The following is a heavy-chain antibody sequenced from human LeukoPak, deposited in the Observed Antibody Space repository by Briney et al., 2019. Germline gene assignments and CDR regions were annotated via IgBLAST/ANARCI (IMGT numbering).Heavy chain of an antibody. CDR1: GGSISSGTYY. V-gene: IGHV4-61*02. Sequence: SETLSLTCTVSGGSISSGTYYWNWIRQRAGKGLEWIGRGYTSGSTNYNPSLKSRVTISVDTSKNQFSLKLSSVTAADTAVYYCARGPRIAAAGRGYYFDYWGQGTLVTVSS. J-gene: IGHJ4*02. CDR3: ARGPRIAAAGRGYYFDY. CDR2: GYTSGST. D-gene: IGHD6-13*01.